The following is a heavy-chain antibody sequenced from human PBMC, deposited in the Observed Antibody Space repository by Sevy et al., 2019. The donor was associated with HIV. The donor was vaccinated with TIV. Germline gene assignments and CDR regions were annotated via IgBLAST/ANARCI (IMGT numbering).Heavy chain of an antibody. J-gene: IGHJ6*03. Sequence: GGSLRLSCAVSGFSFDSYGMTWVRQAPGKGLEWVSAISGSGTRTYYADSVKGRFIISRDNSKNTLDLQMNSRRGEDKAIYYCAKGGGGHYDPDEIAYYFYYYNMDVWGKGTTVTVSS. V-gene: IGHV3-23*01. CDR1: GFSFDSYG. CDR3: AKGGGGHYDPDEIAYYFYYYNMDV. D-gene: IGHD3-22*01. CDR2: ISGSGTRT.